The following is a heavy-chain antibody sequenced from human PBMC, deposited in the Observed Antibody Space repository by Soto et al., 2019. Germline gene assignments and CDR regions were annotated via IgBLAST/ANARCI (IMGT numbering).Heavy chain of an antibody. Sequence: GVSLRLSCAASGFTFSSYGMHWVRQAPGKGLEWVAVISYDGSNKYYADSVKGRFTISRDNSKNTLYLQMNSLRAEDTAVYYCAKTMGQPLRFYYGMDVWGQGTTVTVSS. CDR1: GFTFSSYG. D-gene: IGHD2-2*01. CDR3: AKTMGQPLRFYYGMDV. V-gene: IGHV3-30*18. CDR2: ISYDGSNK. J-gene: IGHJ6*02.